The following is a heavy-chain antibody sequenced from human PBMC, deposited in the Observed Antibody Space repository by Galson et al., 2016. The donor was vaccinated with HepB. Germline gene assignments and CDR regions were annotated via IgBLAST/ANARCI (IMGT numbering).Heavy chain of an antibody. CDR2: INTDGSST. J-gene: IGHJ5*02. CDR1: GFTFSSHW. Sequence: SLRLSCAASGFTFSSHWMHWVRQAQGKGLVWVSRINTDGSSTIYADSVKGRFTISRDNAKSTLYLQMNSLRAEDTAVYYCARGYYDISDSQRSNWFDPWGQGTLVSVSS. V-gene: IGHV3-74*01. D-gene: IGHD3-22*01. CDR3: ARGYYDISDSQRSNWFDP.